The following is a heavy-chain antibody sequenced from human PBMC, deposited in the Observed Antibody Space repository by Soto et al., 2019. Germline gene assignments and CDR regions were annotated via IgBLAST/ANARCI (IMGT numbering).Heavy chain of an antibody. CDR3: AREGYSSGYYYYYGMDV. D-gene: IGHD3-22*01. J-gene: IGHJ6*02. V-gene: IGHV4-59*01. CDR1: GGSISSYY. Sequence: SETLSLTCTVSGGSISSYYWSWIRQPPGKGLEWIGYIYYSGSTNYNPSLKSRVTISVDTSKDQFSLKLSSVTAADTAVYYCAREGYSSGYYYYYGMDVWGQGTTVTVSS. CDR2: IYYSGST.